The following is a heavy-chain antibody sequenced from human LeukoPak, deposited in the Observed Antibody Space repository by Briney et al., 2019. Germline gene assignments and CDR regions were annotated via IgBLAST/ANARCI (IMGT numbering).Heavy chain of an antibody. CDR2: IYYSGST. D-gene: IGHD2-2*01. Sequence: PSETLSLTCTVSGGSISGSSYYWGWIRQPPGKGLEWIGSIYYSGSTYYNPSLKSRVTISVDTSKNQFSLKLSSVTAADTAVYYCASLYCSSTSCPLDYWGQGTLVTVSS. V-gene: IGHV4-39*01. CDR1: GGSISGSSYY. J-gene: IGHJ4*02. CDR3: ASLYCSSTSCPLDY.